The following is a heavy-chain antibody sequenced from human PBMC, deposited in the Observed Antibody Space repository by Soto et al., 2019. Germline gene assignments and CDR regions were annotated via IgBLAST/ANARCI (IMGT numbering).Heavy chain of an antibody. CDR3: ATSDDGDLLFDP. J-gene: IGHJ5*02. V-gene: IGHV3-21*01. CDR1: GFTFSSYS. D-gene: IGHD4-17*01. Sequence: GGSLRLSCAASGFTFSSYSMNWVRQAPGKGLEWVSSISSSSSYIYYADSVKGRFTISRDNAKNSLYLQMNSLRAEDTAVYYCATSDDGDLLFDPWGQGTLVTVSS. CDR2: ISSSSSYI.